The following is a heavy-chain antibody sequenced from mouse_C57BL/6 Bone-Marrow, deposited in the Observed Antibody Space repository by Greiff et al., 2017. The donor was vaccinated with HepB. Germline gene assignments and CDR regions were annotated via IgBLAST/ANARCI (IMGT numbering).Heavy chain of an antibody. CDR1: GFTFSSYT. Sequence: EVMLVESGGGLVKPGGSLKLSCAASGFTFSSYTMSWVRQTPEKRLEWVATISGGGGNTYYPDSVKGRFTISRDNAKNTLYLQMSSLRSEDTALYYCARALLLRSMDYWGQGTSVTVSS. CDR3: ARALLLRSMDY. CDR2: ISGGGGNT. V-gene: IGHV5-9*01. D-gene: IGHD1-1*01. J-gene: IGHJ4*01.